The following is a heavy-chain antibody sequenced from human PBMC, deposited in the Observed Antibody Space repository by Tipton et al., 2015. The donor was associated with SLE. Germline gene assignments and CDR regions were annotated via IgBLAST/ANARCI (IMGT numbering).Heavy chain of an antibody. Sequence: SLRLSCAASGFTFSSYWMHWVRQAPGKGLEWVANIKQDGREKYYVDSVKGRFTISRDNAKNSLYLQMNSLRAEDTAVYYCARHYYGSGNYFDYWGQGTLVTVSS. CDR3: ARHYYGSGNYFDY. V-gene: IGHV3-7*01. CDR2: IKQDGREK. D-gene: IGHD3-10*01. CDR1: GFTFSSYW. J-gene: IGHJ4*02.